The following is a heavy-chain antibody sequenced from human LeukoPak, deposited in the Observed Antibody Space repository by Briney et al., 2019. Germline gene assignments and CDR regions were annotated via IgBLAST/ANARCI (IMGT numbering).Heavy chain of an antibody. CDR2: IILILGIA. J-gene: IGHJ4*02. CDR1: GGTFSSYA. D-gene: IGHD5-18*01. CDR3: ARGYSYGSFDY. V-gene: IGHV1-69*04. Sequence: GASVKVSCKASGGTFSSYAISWVRQAPGQGLEWMGRIILILGIANYAQKFQGRVTITADKSTSTAYMELSSLRSEDTAVYYCARGYSYGSFDYWGQGTLVTVSS.